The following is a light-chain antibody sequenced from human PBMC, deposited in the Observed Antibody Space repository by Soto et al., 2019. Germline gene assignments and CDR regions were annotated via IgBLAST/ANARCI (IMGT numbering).Light chain of an antibody. J-gene: IGKJ1*01. CDR3: QQYGSSGT. Sequence: IALTQSPGTLSLSPGERATLSCRASQALQRSFLAWYQHKPGQSPRLLISGVSSRAAGVPDRFNGSGSGTDFTLTISRLEPEDFAVYYCQQYGSSGTFGQGTKVDIK. V-gene: IGKV3-20*01. CDR2: GVS. CDR1: QALQRSF.